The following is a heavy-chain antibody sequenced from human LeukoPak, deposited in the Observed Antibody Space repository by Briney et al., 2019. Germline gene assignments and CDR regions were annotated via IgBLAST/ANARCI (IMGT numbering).Heavy chain of an antibody. D-gene: IGHD2-15*01. Sequence: GGTLRLSCAASGFTFSNAWMSWVRQAPGKGLEWVGRIKSKTDGGTTDYAAPVKGRFTISRDDSKNTLYLQMNSLKTEDTAVYYCTTDLGYCSGGSCYSSNYWGQGTLVTVSS. J-gene: IGHJ4*02. CDR1: GFTFSNAW. CDR3: TTDLGYCSGGSCYSSNY. CDR2: IKSKTDGGTT. V-gene: IGHV3-15*01.